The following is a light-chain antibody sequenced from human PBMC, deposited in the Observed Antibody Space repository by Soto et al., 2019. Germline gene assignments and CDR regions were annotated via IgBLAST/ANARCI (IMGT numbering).Light chain of an antibody. CDR1: QSISSY. CDR2: AAS. V-gene: IGKV1-39*01. J-gene: IGKJ1*01. CDR3: QQSYSTPGT. Sequence: DIQMTQSPSYLSASVGDRFTITCRASQSISSYLNWYQQKQGKAPKXXIYAASSLQSGVPSRFSGSGYGTDFTLTISSLQTEDFATYYCQQSYSTPGTFGQGTKVDIK.